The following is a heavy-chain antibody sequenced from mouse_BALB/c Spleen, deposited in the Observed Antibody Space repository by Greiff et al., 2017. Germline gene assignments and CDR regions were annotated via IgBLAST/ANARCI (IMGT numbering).Heavy chain of an antibody. CDR3: ARGGGYDLFAY. CDR1: GFTFSSFG. V-gene: IGHV5-17*02. J-gene: IGHJ3*01. Sequence: EVKVVESGGGLVQPGGSRKLSCAASGFTFSSFGMHWVRQAPEKGLEWVAYISSGSSTIYYADTVKGRFTISRDNPKNTLFLQMTSLRSEDTAMYFCARGGGYDLFAYWGQGTLVTVSA. D-gene: IGHD2-2*01. CDR2: ISSGSSTI.